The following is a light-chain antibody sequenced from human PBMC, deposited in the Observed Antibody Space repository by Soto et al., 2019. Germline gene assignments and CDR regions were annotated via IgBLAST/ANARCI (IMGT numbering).Light chain of an antibody. CDR3: AAWEDSLNGYV. CDR2: SNN. CDR1: SSNIGSNT. V-gene: IGLV1-44*01. J-gene: IGLJ1*01. Sequence: QSVLTQPPSASGTPGQRVTISCSGSSSNIGSNTVHWYQQLPGTAPKLLIYSNNHRPSGVPDRFSGSKSGTSASLAISGLQSEDEADYYCAAWEDSLNGYVFGTGTKVTVL.